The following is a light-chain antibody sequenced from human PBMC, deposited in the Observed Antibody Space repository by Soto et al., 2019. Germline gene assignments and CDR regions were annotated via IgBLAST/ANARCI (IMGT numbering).Light chain of an antibody. CDR2: DDS. CDR3: QVWDSSSDHAYV. J-gene: IGLJ1*01. Sequence: SYELTQPPSVSVAPGQTARITCGGNNIGGKSVHWYQQKPGQAPVLVVYDDSDRPSGITERFSGSNSGNTATLTISRVEAGDEADYYCQVWDSSSDHAYVFGAGTKLTVL. CDR1: NIGGKS. V-gene: IGLV3-21*02.